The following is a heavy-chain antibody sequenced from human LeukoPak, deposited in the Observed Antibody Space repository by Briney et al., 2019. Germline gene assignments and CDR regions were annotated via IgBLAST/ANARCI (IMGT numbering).Heavy chain of an antibody. CDR1: GYSISRGYY. CDR2: IYHSGST. V-gene: IGHV4-38-2*01. CDR3: ARHYPRAAAGMAPFDY. Sequence: PSETLSLTCAVSGYSISRGYYWGWIRQPPGKGLEGIGRIYHSGSTYYNPSLKSRVTISVDTSKSQFSLKLSSVTAADTAVYYCARHYPRAAAGMAPFDYWGQGTLVTVSS. D-gene: IGHD6-13*01. J-gene: IGHJ4*02.